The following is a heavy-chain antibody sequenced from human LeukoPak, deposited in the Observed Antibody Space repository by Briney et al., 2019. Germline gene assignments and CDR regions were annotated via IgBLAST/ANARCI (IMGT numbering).Heavy chain of an antibody. Sequence: GGSLRLSCAASGFTFSNYWMTWVRQAPGKGLEWVANIKQDGSEKYYVDSVKGRFTISRDNAKNSLYLEMNSLRAEDTAVYYCAKDLGTYWGQGTLVTVSS. J-gene: IGHJ4*02. CDR3: AKDLGTY. CDR2: IKQDGSEK. CDR1: GFTFSNYW. V-gene: IGHV3-7*03. D-gene: IGHD1-26*01.